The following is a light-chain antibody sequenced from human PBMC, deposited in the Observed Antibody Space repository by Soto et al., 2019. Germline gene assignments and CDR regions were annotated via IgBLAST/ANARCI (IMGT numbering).Light chain of an antibody. Sequence: QSALTQPASVSGSPGQSIAISCTGTSSDVGAYNYVSWYQHHPGKAPKLMIYDVNNRPSGVSDRFSGSKSGNTASLTISGLQAEDEADYYCSSYTRSSTLVFGGGTKLTVL. CDR1: SSDVGAYNY. J-gene: IGLJ2*01. V-gene: IGLV2-14*03. CDR2: DVN. CDR3: SSYTRSSTLV.